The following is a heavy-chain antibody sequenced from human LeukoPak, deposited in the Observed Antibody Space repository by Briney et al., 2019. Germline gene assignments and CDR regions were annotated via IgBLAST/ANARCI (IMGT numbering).Heavy chain of an antibody. V-gene: IGHV1-69*06. CDR2: IIPIFGTA. CDR3: ARTNSITIFGVVTRLNGWFDP. J-gene: IGHJ5*02. CDR1: GGTFSSYA. Sequence: SVKVSCKASGGTFSSYAISWVRQAPGQGLEWMGSIIPIFGTANYAQKFQGRVTITADKSTSTAYMELSRLRSEDTAVYYCARTNSITIFGVVTRLNGWFDPWGQGTLVTVSS. D-gene: IGHD3-3*01.